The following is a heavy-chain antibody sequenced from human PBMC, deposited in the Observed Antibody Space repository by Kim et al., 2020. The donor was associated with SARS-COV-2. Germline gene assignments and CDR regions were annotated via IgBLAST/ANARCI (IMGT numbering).Heavy chain of an antibody. CDR1: GFTFSSCG. J-gene: IGHJ4*02. Sequence: GGSLRLSCAASGFTFSSCGMSWVRQAPGKGLEWVSSISRTGDRITYADSVKGRFTISRDNSKNTLYLQMNSLTADDTAVYHCAPRGLVGASRTSFDYWGQGTLVTVSS. V-gene: IGHV3-23*01. CDR3: APRGLVGASRTSFDY. D-gene: IGHD2-15*01. CDR2: ISRTGDRI.